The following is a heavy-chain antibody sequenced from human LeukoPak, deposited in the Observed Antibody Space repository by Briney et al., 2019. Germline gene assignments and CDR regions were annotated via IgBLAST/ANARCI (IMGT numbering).Heavy chain of an antibody. CDR3: ARDLAYYDSSGYLRYFDH. Sequence: PSETLSLTCTVSGGSISSYYWSRIRQPAGKGMEWIGRIYTSGSTNYNPSLKSRVTMSLDTSKNQFSLKLSSVTAADTAVYYCARDLAYYDSSGYLRYFDHWGQGTLVTVSS. J-gene: IGHJ4*02. CDR1: GGSISSYY. CDR2: IYTSGST. D-gene: IGHD3-22*01. V-gene: IGHV4-4*07.